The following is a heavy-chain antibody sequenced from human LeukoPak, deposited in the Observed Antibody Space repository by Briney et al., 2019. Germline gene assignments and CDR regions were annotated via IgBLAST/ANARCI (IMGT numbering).Heavy chain of an antibody. CDR2: ISVYNVKT. Sequence: GASVKVSCKASGYSFRSYGITWVRQAPGQGLEWMGWISVYNVKTHYAQNLQGRVTITADKSTSTAYMELSSLRSEDTAVYYCARVAAAGTNYYYYMDVWGKGTTVTVSS. D-gene: IGHD6-13*01. CDR1: GYSFRSYG. CDR3: ARVAAAGTNYYYYMDV. V-gene: IGHV1-18*01. J-gene: IGHJ6*03.